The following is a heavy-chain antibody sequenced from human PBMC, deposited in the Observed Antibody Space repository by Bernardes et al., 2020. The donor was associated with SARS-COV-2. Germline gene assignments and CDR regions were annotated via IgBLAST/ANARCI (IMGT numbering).Heavy chain of an antibody. J-gene: IGHJ4*02. CDR1: GGSISSTSYY. CDR3: ARDGDSSGYYPTDY. D-gene: IGHD3-22*01. CDR2: IYYSGST. Sequence: WETLSLTCTVSGGSISSTSYYWGWIRQPPGKGLECIGSIYYSGSTYYNPSLKSRVTISVDTSKNQFSLKLSSVTAADTAVYYCARDGDSSGYYPTDYWGQGTLVTVSS. V-gene: IGHV4-39*02.